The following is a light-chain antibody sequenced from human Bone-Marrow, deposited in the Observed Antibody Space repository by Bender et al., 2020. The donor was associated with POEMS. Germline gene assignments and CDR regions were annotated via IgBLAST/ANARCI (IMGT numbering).Light chain of an antibody. Sequence: QSGMTQPASVSGSPGQSVTISCTGTSSDVGGYDAVSWYQQHPDKAPKLLIYEVNKRHSGVPERFSGSKSGNTASLTVSGLQAEDEADYYCSSYAGSNNVIFGGGTKLTVL. V-gene: IGLV2-8*01. J-gene: IGLJ2*01. CDR2: EVN. CDR1: SSDVGGYDA. CDR3: SSYAGSNNVI.